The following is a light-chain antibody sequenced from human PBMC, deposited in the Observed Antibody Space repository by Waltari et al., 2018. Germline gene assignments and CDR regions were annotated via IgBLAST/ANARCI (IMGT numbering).Light chain of an antibody. Sequence: VIWMTQSPSLLSASTGDRVTITCRMSQGINSFLAGYQQKPGRAPHLLIYDASTLQSGVPSRFSGSGSGTEFTLTITSLQSEDFATYYCQHYYNFPHTFGQGTKLEI. J-gene: IGKJ2*01. CDR3: QHYYNFPHT. CDR1: QGINSF. CDR2: DAS. V-gene: IGKV1D-8*01.